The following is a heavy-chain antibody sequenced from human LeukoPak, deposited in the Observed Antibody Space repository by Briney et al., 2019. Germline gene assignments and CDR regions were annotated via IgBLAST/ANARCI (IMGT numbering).Heavy chain of an antibody. CDR1: GFTFSSYS. J-gene: IGHJ4*02. CDR2: ISSSSSYI. CDR3: ARDTWMYSSGWRAWGPGLGY. Sequence: GGSLRLSCAASGFTFSSYSMNWVRQAPGKGLEWVSSISSSSSYIYYADSVKGRFTISRDNAKNSLYLQMNSLRAEDTAVYYCARDTWMYSSGWRAWGPGLGYWGQGTLVTVSS. V-gene: IGHV3-21*01. D-gene: IGHD6-19*01.